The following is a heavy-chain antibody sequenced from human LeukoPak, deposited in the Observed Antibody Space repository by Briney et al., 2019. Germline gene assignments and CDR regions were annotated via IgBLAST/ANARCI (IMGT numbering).Heavy chain of an antibody. CDR3: ARDRDWARYSHGFYY. J-gene: IGHJ4*02. D-gene: IGHD5-18*01. V-gene: IGHV1-69*13. Sequence: SVKVSCKASGGTFSSYAIGWVRQAPGQGLEWMGGIIPIFGTANYAQKFQGRVTITADESTSTAYMELSSLRSEDTAVYYCARDRDWARYSHGFYYWGQGTLVTVSS. CDR2: IIPIFGTA. CDR1: GGTFSSYA.